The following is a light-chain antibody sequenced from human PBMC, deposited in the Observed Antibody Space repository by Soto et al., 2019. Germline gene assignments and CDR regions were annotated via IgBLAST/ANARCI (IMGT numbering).Light chain of an antibody. CDR3: AAWDDSLNGFYV. J-gene: IGLJ1*01. Sequence: QSVLTQPPSASGTPGQRVTISCFGSSSNIGTDTVQWYQQLPGTAPKLLIYINNQRPSGVPDRFSGSKSGTSASLAISGLQSEDEADYYCAAWDDSLNGFYVFGTGTKVTVL. CDR1: SSNIGTDT. V-gene: IGLV1-44*01. CDR2: INN.